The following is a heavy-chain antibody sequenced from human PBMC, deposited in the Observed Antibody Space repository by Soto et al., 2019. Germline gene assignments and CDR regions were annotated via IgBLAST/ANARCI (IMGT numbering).Heavy chain of an antibody. CDR2: IYFSGDA. CDR1: GGSVRSDRYY. CDR3: ASGVRVPTTLVH. Sequence: QVQLQESGPGLVKPSQTLSLTCTVSGGSVRSDRYYWSWIRQRPGKGLEWIGYIYFSGDAYYNPSLESRVAISVDTSKNQSSPKLNSVTAAVTAVYYCASGVRVPTTLVHWGQGALVTVSP. J-gene: IGHJ4*01. D-gene: IGHD1-1*01. V-gene: IGHV4-31*03.